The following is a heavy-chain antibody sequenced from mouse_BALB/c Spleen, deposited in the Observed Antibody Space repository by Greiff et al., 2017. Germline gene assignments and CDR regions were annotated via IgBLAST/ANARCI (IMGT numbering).Heavy chain of an antibody. CDR2: ISDGGSYT. D-gene: IGHD2-4*01. CDR1: GFTFSDYY. Sequence: EVMLVESGGGLVKPGGSLKLSCAASGFTFSDYYMYWVRQTPEKRLEWVATISDGGSYTYYPDSVTGRFTISRDNAKNNLYLQMSSLKSEDTAMYYCARDDDYDEDWFAYWGQGTLVTVSA. CDR3: ARDDDYDEDWFAY. V-gene: IGHV5-4*02. J-gene: IGHJ3*01.